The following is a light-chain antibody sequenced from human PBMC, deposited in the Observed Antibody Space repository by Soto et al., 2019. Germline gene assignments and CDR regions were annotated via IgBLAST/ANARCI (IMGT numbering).Light chain of an antibody. Sequence: EVVLTQSPGTLSLSPGERATLSCRASQSISSDYLAWYQQKPAQPPRLLIYGASSRAAGIPDRFSGSGSWTDFTLTITAVEPEDFAVFYCPQYGSSPYTFGQGPKLENK. CDR3: PQYGSSPYT. V-gene: IGKV3-20*01. CDR1: QSISSDY. CDR2: GAS. J-gene: IGKJ2*01.